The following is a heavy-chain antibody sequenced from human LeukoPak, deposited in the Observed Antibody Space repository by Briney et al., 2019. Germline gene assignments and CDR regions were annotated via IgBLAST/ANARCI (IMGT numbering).Heavy chain of an antibody. CDR3: ARGAMATTSFFDY. CDR1: GGSISNYY. Sequence: SETLSLTCPVSGGSISNYYYWTWIRQPPGKGLEWIGYVYYTGSTHLIPSLKSRVTMSLDTSRNQCSLKLTSLTAADTAVYYCARGAMATTSFFDYWGQGTLVTVSS. D-gene: IGHD5-24*01. CDR2: VYYTGST. V-gene: IGHV4-59*01. J-gene: IGHJ4*02.